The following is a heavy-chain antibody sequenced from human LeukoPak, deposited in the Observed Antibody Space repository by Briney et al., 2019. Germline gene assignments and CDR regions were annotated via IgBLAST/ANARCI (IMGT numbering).Heavy chain of an antibody. D-gene: IGHD3/OR15-3a*01. CDR3: ARSGLDDAFDI. CDR2: IIPILGIA. J-gene: IGHJ3*02. CDR1: GGTFSSYA. Sequence: SVKVSCKASGGTFSSYAISWVRQAPGQGLEWMGRIIPILGIANYAQKFQGRVTITADKSTSTAYMELRSLRSDDTAVYYCARSGLDDAFDIWGQGTMVTVSS. V-gene: IGHV1-69*04.